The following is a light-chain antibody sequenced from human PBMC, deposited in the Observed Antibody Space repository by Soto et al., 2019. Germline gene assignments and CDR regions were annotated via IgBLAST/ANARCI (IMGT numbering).Light chain of an antibody. V-gene: IGLV2-14*01. J-gene: IGLJ1*01. CDR1: SGDFGGYNY. CDR3: CSYTNSHTLPG. Sequence: QSVLTQPASVSGSPGQSITISCTGTSGDFGGYNYVSWYQQHPGKAPQLLIYGVTNRPSGVSNRFSGSKSGNTASLTISGLQADDEADYSCCSYTNSHTLPGFGTGTKLTVL. CDR2: GVT.